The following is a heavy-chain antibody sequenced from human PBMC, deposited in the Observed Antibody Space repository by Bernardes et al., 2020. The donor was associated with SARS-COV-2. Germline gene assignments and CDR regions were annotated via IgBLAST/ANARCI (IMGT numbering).Heavy chain of an antibody. Sequence: SVKVSCKASGYTFTGYYMHWVRQAPGQGLEWMGWINPNSGGTNYAQKFQGRVTMTRDTSISTAYMELSRLRSDDTAVYYCARGPDYDYVWGAFDIWGQGTMVTVSS. CDR1: GYTFTGYY. J-gene: IGHJ3*02. V-gene: IGHV1-2*02. CDR2: INPNSGGT. CDR3: ARGPDYDYVWGAFDI. D-gene: IGHD3-16*01.